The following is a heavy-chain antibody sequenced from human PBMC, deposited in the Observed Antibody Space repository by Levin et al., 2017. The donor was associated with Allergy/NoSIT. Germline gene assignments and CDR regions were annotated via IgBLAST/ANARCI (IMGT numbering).Heavy chain of an antibody. J-gene: IGHJ6*02. D-gene: IGHD2-15*01. CDR3: ARDPGDLNCSGGSCYTSPYYYYGMDV. CDR2: IWYDGSNK. V-gene: IGHV3-33*01. CDR1: GFTFSSYG. Sequence: GGSLRLSCAASGFTFSSYGMHWVRQAPGKGLEWVAVIWYDGSNKYYADSVKGRFTISRDNSKNTLYLQMNSLRAEDTAVYYCARDPGDLNCSGGSCYTSPYYYYGMDVWGQGTTVTVSS.